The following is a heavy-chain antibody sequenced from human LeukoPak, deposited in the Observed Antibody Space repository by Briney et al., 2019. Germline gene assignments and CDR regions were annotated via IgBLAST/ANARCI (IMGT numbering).Heavy chain of an antibody. Sequence: ASVTVSCKASGYTFTGYYMHWVRQAPGQGLEWMGWINPNSGGTNYAQKFQGRVTMTRDTSISTAYMELSRLRSDDTAVYYCARSPLTVTSTGYYGMDVWGQGTTVTVSS. CDR1: GYTFTGYY. CDR2: INPNSGGT. CDR3: ARSPLTVTSTGYYGMDV. V-gene: IGHV1-2*02. J-gene: IGHJ6*02. D-gene: IGHD4-17*01.